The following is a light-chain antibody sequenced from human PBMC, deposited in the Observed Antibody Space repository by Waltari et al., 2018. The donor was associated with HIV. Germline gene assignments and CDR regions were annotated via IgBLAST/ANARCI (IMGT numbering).Light chain of an antibody. CDR2: SSN. CDR3: AAWDDSLNDPV. J-gene: IGLJ2*01. CDR1: SSNIETNT. Sequence: QSVLTQAPLASGTPGQRVTISCSGSSSNIETNTVNWYQQLPGTAPKLLIYSSNQRPSGVPARFSGSKSGTSASLAISGLQSEDEADYYCAAWDDSLNDPVFGGGTKLTVL. V-gene: IGLV1-44*01.